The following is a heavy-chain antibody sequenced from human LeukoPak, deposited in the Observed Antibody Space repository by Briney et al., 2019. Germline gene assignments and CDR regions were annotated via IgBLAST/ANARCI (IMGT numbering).Heavy chain of an antibody. V-gene: IGHV1-2*02. Sequence: GASVKVSCKASGYTFIGYYMHWVRQAPGQGLEWMGWINLNSGGTKYAQKFQGRVTMTRDTSITTAYMELSRLRSDDTAVYYCARDSAAAGGLSFDYWGKGTLATVSS. CDR1: GYTFIGYY. CDR2: INLNSGGT. J-gene: IGHJ4*02. D-gene: IGHD6-13*01. CDR3: ARDSAAAGGLSFDY.